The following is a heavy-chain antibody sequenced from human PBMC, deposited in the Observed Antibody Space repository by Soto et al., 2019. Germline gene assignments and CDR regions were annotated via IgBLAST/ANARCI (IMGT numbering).Heavy chain of an antibody. CDR1: GGSFSGYY. D-gene: IGHD6-19*01. J-gene: IGHJ6*02. CDR2: INHSGST. CDR3: GRGPPYSSGWYRRDYYGMDV. Sequence: SETLSLTCAVYGGSFSGYYWSWIRQPPGKGLEWIGEINHSGSTNYNPSLKSRVTISVDTSKNQFSLKLSSVTAADTAVYYCGRGPPYSSGWYRRDYYGMDVWGQGTTVTVSS. V-gene: IGHV4-34*01.